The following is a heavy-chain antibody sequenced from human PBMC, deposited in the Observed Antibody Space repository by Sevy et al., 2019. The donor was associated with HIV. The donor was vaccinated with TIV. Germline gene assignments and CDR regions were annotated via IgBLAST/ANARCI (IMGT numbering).Heavy chain of an antibody. V-gene: IGHV3-64D*06. CDR1: GFSFSNSA. J-gene: IGHJ6*02. CDR2: ISSDGVST. Sequence: GESLKISCSGSGFSFSNSAMNWVRQTPGKGLKYDSAISSDGVSTYYTDSVRGRFTISRDNSKNTLYLQMSSLRVEDTAVYYRVKDPDYNFWRGDYGMDVWGQGTTVTVSS. CDR3: VKDPDYNFWRGDYGMDV. D-gene: IGHD3-3*01.